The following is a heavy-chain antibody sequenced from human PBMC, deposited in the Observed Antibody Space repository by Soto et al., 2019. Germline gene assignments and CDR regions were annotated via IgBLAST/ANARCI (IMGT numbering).Heavy chain of an antibody. V-gene: IGHV3-30*18. CDR2: ISYDGSNK. CDR3: AKDRIVGATAWGYYFDY. D-gene: IGHD1-26*01. J-gene: IGHJ4*02. CDR1: GFTFSSYG. Sequence: QVQLVESGGGVVQPGRSLRLSCAASGFTFSSYGMHWVRQAPGKGLEWVAVISYDGSNKYYADSVKGRFTISRDNSKNPLYLQMNSLRAEDTSVYYCAKDRIVGATAWGYYFDYWGQGTLVTVSS.